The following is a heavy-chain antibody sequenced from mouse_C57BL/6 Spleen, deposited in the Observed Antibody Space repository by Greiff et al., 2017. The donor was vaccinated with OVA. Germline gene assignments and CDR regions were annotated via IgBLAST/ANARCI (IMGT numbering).Heavy chain of an antibody. Sequence: VQLQQSGPELVKPGASVKISCKASGYTFTDYYMNWVKQSHGKSLEWIGDINPNNGGTSYNQKFKGKATLTVDKSSSTAYMELRSLTSEDSAVYYCARRVLGDWFAYWGQGTLVTVSA. D-gene: IGHD3-3*01. V-gene: IGHV1-26*01. CDR3: ARRVLGDWFAY. J-gene: IGHJ3*01. CDR1: GYTFTDYY. CDR2: INPNNGGT.